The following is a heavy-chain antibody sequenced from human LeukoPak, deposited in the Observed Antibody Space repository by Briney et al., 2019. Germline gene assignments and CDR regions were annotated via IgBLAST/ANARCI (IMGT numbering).Heavy chain of an antibody. D-gene: IGHD6-19*01. CDR3: AKDRGISGWYFDY. CDR1: GFTFTSYA. CDR2: ISGSGGSI. V-gene: IGHV3-23*01. J-gene: IGHJ4*02. Sequence: GGSLRLSCAASGFTFTSYAMGWVRQAPGKGLEWVSAISGSGGSIYYADSVKGRFTISRDNSKNTLYLQMNSLRAEDTAVYYCAKDRGISGWYFDYWGQGTLVTVSS.